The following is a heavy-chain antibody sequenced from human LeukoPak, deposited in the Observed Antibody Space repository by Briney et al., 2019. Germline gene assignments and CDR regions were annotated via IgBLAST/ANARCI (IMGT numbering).Heavy chain of an antibody. CDR1: GGSFSSYY. Sequence: SETLSLTCAVYGGSFSSYYWSWIRQPPGKGLEWIGRIYTSGSTNYNPSLKSRVTMSVDTSKNQFSLKLSSVTAADTAVYYCARGSRITIFGVVIGVWGTGTTVTVSS. J-gene: IGHJ6*04. V-gene: IGHV4-59*10. CDR2: IYTSGST. CDR3: ARGSRITIFGVVIGV. D-gene: IGHD3-3*01.